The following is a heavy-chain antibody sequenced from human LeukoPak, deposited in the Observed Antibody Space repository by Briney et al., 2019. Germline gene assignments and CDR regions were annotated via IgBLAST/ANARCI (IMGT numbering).Heavy chain of an antibody. CDR3: AKDLNWGYFDY. D-gene: IGHD3-16*01. CDR2: ILYDGSDK. Sequence: TGGSLRLSCAASGFTFSGYGMHWVRQAPGKGLEWVAFILYDGSDKYYPDSLKGRFTISRDNSKNTLFLQINTLRPEDTAVYYCAKDLNWGYFDYWGQGTLVTVSP. CDR1: GFTFSGYG. V-gene: IGHV3-30*02. J-gene: IGHJ4*02.